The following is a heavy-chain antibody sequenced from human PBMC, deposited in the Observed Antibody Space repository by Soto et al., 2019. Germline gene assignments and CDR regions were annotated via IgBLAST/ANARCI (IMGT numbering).Heavy chain of an antibody. Sequence: SVKVSCKASGYTFTSYAMHWVRQAPGQRLEWMGWINAGNGNTKYSQRFQGRVTITRDTSASTAYMELSSLRSEDTAVYYCARGRYYDFWSGPKSRWFDPWGQGTLVTVSS. J-gene: IGHJ5*02. CDR3: ARGRYYDFWSGPKSRWFDP. D-gene: IGHD3-3*01. CDR2: INAGNGNT. CDR1: GYTFTSYA. V-gene: IGHV1-3*01.